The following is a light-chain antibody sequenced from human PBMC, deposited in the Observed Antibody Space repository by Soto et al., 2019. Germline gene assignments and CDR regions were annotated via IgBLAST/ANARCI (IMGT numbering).Light chain of an antibody. Sequence: QSVLTQPPSVSGAPGQGVTISCIGSSSNIGAGYYVHWYQQLPGTAPKLLIYVNNNRPAGVPDRFSGSRSGTSASLAITGLPAEDEADYYCQSYDSSLSHVIFGGGTKLTVL. CDR1: SSNIGAGYY. J-gene: IGLJ2*01. CDR2: VNN. V-gene: IGLV1-40*01. CDR3: QSYDSSLSHVI.